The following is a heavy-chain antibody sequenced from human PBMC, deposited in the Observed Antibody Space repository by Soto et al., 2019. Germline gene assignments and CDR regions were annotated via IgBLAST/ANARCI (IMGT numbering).Heavy chain of an antibody. CDR1: VWSFSGYY. CDR3: ARGPITTNPRFDP. Sequence: TLSLTCAFYVWSFSGYYCIWVRQPPGKGLEWIGEINHSGSTNYNPSLKSRVTISVDTSKNQFSLKLSSVTAADTAVYYCARGPITTNPRFDPWGQGTLVTVSS. D-gene: IGHD3-22*01. CDR2: INHSGST. J-gene: IGHJ5*02. V-gene: IGHV4-34*01.